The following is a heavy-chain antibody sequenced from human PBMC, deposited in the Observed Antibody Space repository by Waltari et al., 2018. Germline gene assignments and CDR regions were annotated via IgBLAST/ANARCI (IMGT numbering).Heavy chain of an antibody. D-gene: IGHD5-12*01. Sequence: EVQLVESGGVVVQPGGSLRLSCATSGFTFDDYTMHWVRQAQGKGLEWVSVISWDGGSTYYADSVKGRFTISRDNSKNSLYLQMNSLRTEDTALYYCAKDKTRDGYNYYFDYWGQGTLVTVSS. J-gene: IGHJ4*02. V-gene: IGHV3-43*01. CDR3: AKDKTRDGYNYYFDY. CDR1: GFTFDDYT. CDR2: ISWDGGST.